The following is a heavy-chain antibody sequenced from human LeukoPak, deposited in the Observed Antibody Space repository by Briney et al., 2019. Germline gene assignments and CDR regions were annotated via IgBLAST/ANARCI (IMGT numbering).Heavy chain of an antibody. CDR1: GYTFTDYY. CDR2: VDPEDGET. D-gene: IGHD6-13*01. J-gene: IGHJ5*02. V-gene: IGHV1-69-2*01. Sequence: ASVKVSCKASGYTFTDYYMHWAQQAPGKGLEWMGLVDPEDGETIYAEKFQGRVTITADTSTDTAYMELSSLRSEDTAVYYCATGSSSWYAWGQGTLVTVSS. CDR3: ATGSSSWYA.